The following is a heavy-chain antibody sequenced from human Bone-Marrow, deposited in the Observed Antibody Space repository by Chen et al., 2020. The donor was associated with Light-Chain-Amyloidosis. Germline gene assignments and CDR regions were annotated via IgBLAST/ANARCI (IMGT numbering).Heavy chain of an antibody. CDR2: ISYDGNNQ. CDR3: AKDLQTYGDYDYYYYGLDV. D-gene: IGHD4-17*01. Sequence: QVELVESGGGVVEPGKCLRLSCAGSGFTFSTYGVQWVRQAPGKGLEWVALISYDGNNQYYSDSVKGRFTISRDNSKNTVYLQMNSLRLEDTALYYCAKDLQTYGDYDYYYYGLDVWGQGTAVTVSS. J-gene: IGHJ6*02. CDR1: GFTFSTYG. V-gene: IGHV3-30*18.